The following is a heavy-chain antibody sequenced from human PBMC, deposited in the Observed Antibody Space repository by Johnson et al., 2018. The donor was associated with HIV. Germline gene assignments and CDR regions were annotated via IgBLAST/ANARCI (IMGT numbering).Heavy chain of an antibody. CDR1: GFTVSSNY. D-gene: IGHD6-13*01. Sequence: VQLVESGGGLIQPGGSLRLSCAASGFTVSSNYMSWVRQAPGKGLEWVSVIYSGGSTHYADSVKGRITIPRDNSKNTLYLQMNSLRAEDTAVYYCARADSSSSPWMGLDIWGQGTMVTVSS. V-gene: IGHV3-53*01. CDR3: ARADSSSSPWMGLDI. CDR2: IYSGGST. J-gene: IGHJ3*02.